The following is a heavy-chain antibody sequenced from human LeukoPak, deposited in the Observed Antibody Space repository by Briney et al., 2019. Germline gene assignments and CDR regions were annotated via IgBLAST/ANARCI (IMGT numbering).Heavy chain of an antibody. V-gene: IGHV1-2*02. CDR3: ARDYLGAQNYYGSGAHDY. CDR2: INPNSGGT. Sequence: EASVKVSCKASGYTFTGYYMHWVRQAPGQGLEWMGWINPNSGGTNYAQKFQGRVTMTRDTSISTAYMELSRLRSDDTAVYYCARDYLGAQNYYGSGAHDYWGQGTLVTVSS. CDR1: GYTFTGYY. D-gene: IGHD3-10*01. J-gene: IGHJ4*02.